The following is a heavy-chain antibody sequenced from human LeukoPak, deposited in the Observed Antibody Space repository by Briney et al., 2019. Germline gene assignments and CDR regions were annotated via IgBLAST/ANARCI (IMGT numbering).Heavy chain of an antibody. CDR2: INSDGSST. D-gene: IGHD1-26*01. CDR1: GFTFSSYW. CDR3: ARDNPSGSYRGDAFDI. J-gene: IGHJ3*02. Sequence: PGGSLRLSCAASGFTFSSYWMHWVRQAPGKGLVWVSRINSDGSSTSYSDSVKGRFTISRDNAKNTLYLQMNSLRAEDTAVYYCARDNPSGSYRGDAFDIWGQGTMVTVSS. V-gene: IGHV3-74*01.